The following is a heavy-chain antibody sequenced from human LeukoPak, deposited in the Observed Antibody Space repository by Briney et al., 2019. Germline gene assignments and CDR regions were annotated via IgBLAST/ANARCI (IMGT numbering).Heavy chain of an antibody. Sequence: GASVKVSCKASGYTFTSYYMHWVRQAPGQGLEWMGIINPSGGSTSYAQKFQGRVTMTRDTSTSTVYMELGSLRSEDTAVYYCARDLGATFDFWSGYPYNWFDPWGQGTLVTVSS. CDR1: GYTFTSYY. J-gene: IGHJ5*02. CDR3: ARDLGATFDFWSGYPYNWFDP. CDR2: INPSGGST. D-gene: IGHD3-3*01. V-gene: IGHV1-46*01.